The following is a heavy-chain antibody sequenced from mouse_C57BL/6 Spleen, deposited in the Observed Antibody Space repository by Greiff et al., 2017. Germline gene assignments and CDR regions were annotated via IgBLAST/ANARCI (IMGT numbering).Heavy chain of an antibody. CDR1: GFNIKNTY. V-gene: IGHV14-3*01. D-gene: IGHD2-1*01. Sequence: VQLQQSVAELVRPGASVKLSCTASGFNIKNTYMPWVKQRPEQGLEWIGRIDPANGNTKYAPKFQGKVTITADTSSNTAYLQLSSLTSEDTAIYYYAFSGNYYAMDYWGQGTSVTVSS. CDR2: IDPANGNT. CDR3: AFSGNYYAMDY. J-gene: IGHJ4*01.